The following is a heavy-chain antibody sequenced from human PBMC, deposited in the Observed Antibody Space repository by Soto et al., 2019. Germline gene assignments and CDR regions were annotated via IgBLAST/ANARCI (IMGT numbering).Heavy chain of an antibody. CDR2: IIPIFGTT. V-gene: IGHV1-69*01. J-gene: IGHJ6*02. CDR3: AREKQLAAHGMDV. Sequence: QVQLVQSGAEVKKPGSSVKVSCKASGDTFSRYAISWVRQAPGQGLEWMGGIIPIFGTTNYAQKFQGRVTITAYESTSTVYMELSSLRSEDTAVYYCAREKQLAAHGMDVWGQGTTVTVSS. D-gene: IGHD6-6*01. CDR1: GDTFSRYA.